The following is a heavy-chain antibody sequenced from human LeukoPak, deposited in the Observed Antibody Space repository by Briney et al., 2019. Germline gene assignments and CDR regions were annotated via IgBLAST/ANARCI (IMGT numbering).Heavy chain of an antibody. Sequence: GGSLRLSCAASGFLVSDNYMHWLRQAPGKGLEWVSVLYTGGSTYYADSGKGRFTISRDNSKNTHYLQMNSLRVEDTAVYYCARDHWNYHAFDYWGQGTLVTVSS. J-gene: IGHJ4*02. CDR1: GFLVSDNY. V-gene: IGHV3-53*01. CDR2: LYTGGST. D-gene: IGHD1-7*01. CDR3: ARDHWNYHAFDY.